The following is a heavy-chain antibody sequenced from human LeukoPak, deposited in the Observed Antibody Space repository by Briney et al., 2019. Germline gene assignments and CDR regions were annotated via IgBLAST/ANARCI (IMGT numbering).Heavy chain of an antibody. CDR1: GFTFRSYA. Sequence: PGGSLRLSCAASGFTFRSYAMSWVRQAPGEGLEWVSAISGSGGSTYYADSVKGRFTISRDNSKNTLYPQMDSLRAEYTGVYYCAKDARSVLRPYYFDYWGQGTLVTVSS. CDR2: ISGSGGST. V-gene: IGHV3-23*01. CDR3: AKDARSVLRPYYFDY. D-gene: IGHD6-25*01. J-gene: IGHJ4*02.